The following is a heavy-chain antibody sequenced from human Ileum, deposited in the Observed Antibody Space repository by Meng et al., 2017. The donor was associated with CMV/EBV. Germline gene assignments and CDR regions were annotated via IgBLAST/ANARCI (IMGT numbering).Heavy chain of an antibody. Sequence: GESLKISCVASGFTFSNYWMNWVRQAPGKGLEWVASIKQDGSLKYSVDSVTGRFTISRDNAKNSLYLEMNNLRGEDTAVYYCAKNHLADDIGFYNWGQGTLVTVSS. CDR1: GFTFSNYW. J-gene: IGHJ4*02. CDR3: AKNHLADDIGFYN. V-gene: IGHV3-7*01. CDR2: IKQDGSLK. D-gene: IGHD3-16*01.